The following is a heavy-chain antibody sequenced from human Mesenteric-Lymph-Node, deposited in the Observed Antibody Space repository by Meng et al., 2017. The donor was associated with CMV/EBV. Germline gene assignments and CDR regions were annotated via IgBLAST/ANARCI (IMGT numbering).Heavy chain of an antibody. V-gene: IGHV3-21*01. Sequence: LRLSCAASGFIFSAYSMNWVRQAPGKGLEWVSSISSTSSYMYYADSMKGRFTISRDNAKNSLYLQMNSLRAEDTAVYYCARREDLLDYWGQGTLVTVSS. CDR2: ISSTSSYM. D-gene: IGHD2-15*01. CDR1: GFIFSAYS. CDR3: ARREDLLDY. J-gene: IGHJ4*02.